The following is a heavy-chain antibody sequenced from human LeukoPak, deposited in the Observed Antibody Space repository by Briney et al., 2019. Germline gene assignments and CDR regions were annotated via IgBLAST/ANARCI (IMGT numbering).Heavy chain of an antibody. Sequence: GGSLRLSCTPSGFTFSKYAMSCVREARGKGLEGFSAMSWSAITTYCTDSVKGRFASPRDNSKNTLYLQMARLRAEDTAVYYCAKDRGFGDLDGYRGQGTRVSVSS. J-gene: IGHJ4*02. CDR2: MSWSAITT. CDR3: AKDRGFGDLDGY. CDR1: GFTFSKYA. V-gene: IGHV3-23*01. D-gene: IGHD3-10*01.